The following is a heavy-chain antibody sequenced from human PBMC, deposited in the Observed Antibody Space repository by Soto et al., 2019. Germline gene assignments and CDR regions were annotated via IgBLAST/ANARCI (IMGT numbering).Heavy chain of an antibody. CDR1: GFSLITNGVG. D-gene: IGHD3-22*01. Sequence: QITLKESGPTLVKPTQNLTLTCTLSGFSLITNGVGVGWIRQPPGKALEWLALIYWDEDKRYSTSLKRRLTITRATSKNQVVLTMTNMDPVDTATYYCAHKPKDYDSSGFGYWGQGTLVTVSS. J-gene: IGHJ4*02. CDR2: IYWDEDK. CDR3: AHKPKDYDSSGFGY. V-gene: IGHV2-5*02.